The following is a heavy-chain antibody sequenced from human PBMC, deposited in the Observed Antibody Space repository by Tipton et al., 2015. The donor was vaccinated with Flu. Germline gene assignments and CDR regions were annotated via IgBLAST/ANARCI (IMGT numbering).Heavy chain of an antibody. D-gene: IGHD2-15*01. V-gene: IGHV4-38-2*02. Sequence: TLSLTCTVSGDSMRSDYYWGWIRQFPGKGLEWIGTVSRTGGTNYNPSLKSRVTITIDRSKNHFSLKIKSVTAADMAVYYCARRDYSNYVSDPKSWFDPWGQGTLVAVSS. CDR1: GDSMRSDYY. CDR3: ARRDYSNYVSDPKSWFDP. J-gene: IGHJ5*02. CDR2: VSRTGGT.